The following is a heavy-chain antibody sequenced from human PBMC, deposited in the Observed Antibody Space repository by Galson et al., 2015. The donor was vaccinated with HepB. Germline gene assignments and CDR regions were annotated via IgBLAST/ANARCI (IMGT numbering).Heavy chain of an antibody. CDR2: IFSNDEK. J-gene: IGHJ3*02. Sequence: PALVKPTQTLTLTCTVSGFSLSNARMGVSWIRQPPGKALEWLAHIFSNDEKSYSTSLKSRLTISKDTSKSQVVLTMTNMDPVDTATYYCARTHLPPPRLRLGELSLYGAFDIWGQGTMVTVSS. CDR1: GFSLSNARMG. V-gene: IGHV2-26*01. CDR3: ARTHLPPPRLRLGELSLYGAFDI. D-gene: IGHD3-16*02.